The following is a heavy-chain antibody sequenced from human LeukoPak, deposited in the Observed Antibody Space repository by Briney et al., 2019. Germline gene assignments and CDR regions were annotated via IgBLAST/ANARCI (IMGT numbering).Heavy chain of an antibody. CDR2: ISSDESNK. D-gene: IGHD4-17*01. CDR1: GFTFSSYV. CDR3: ARDSGPRYYGVLAV. V-gene: IGHV3-30*03. Sequence: GGSLRLSCAASGFTFSSYVMHWVRQAPGKGLEWVALISSDESNKYYADSVRGRFTISRDNSKNTLYLQMNSLRAEDTAVYYCARDSGPRYYGVLAVWGQGTLDTVSS. J-gene: IGHJ4*02.